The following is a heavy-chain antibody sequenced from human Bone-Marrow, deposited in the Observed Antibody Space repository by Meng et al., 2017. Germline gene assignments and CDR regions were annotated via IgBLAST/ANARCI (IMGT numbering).Heavy chain of an antibody. CDR3: TTNYDFWSGYPIDY. D-gene: IGHD3-3*01. V-gene: IGHV3-49*03. CDR2: IRSKAYGGTT. J-gene: IGHJ4*02. CDR1: GFTFGDYA. Sequence: GESLKISCTASGFTFGDYAMSWFRQAPGKGLEWVGFIRSKAYGGTTEYAASVKGRFTISRDDSKSIAYLQMNSLKTEDTAVYYCTTNYDFWSGYPIDYWGQGTLVTVSS.